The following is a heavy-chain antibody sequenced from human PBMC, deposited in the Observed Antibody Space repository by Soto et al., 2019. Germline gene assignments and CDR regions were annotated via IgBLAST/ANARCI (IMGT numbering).Heavy chain of an antibody. Sequence: PLATLSLTCTVSGGSISSYYWSWIRQPPGKGLEWIGYIYYSGSTNYSPSLKSRVTMSVDTSKNQFSLKLSSVTAADTAVYYCARDRLANWFDPWGQGTLVTLSS. V-gene: IGHV4-59*01. CDR3: ARDRLANWFDP. D-gene: IGHD3-9*01. CDR1: GGSISSYY. J-gene: IGHJ5*02. CDR2: IYYSGST.